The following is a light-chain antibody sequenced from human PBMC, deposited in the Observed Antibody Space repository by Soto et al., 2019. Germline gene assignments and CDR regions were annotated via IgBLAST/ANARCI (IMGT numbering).Light chain of an antibody. CDR2: GAS. CDR1: QSVSSN. CDR3: QQYYSYPTIT. J-gene: IGKJ5*01. Sequence: EIVMTQSPATLSVSPGERATLSCRASQSVSSNLAWYQQKPGQAPRLLIYGASTRATGIPARFSGSGSGTEFTLTISSLQSEDFATYYCQQYYSYPTITFGQGTRLEIK. V-gene: IGKV3-15*01.